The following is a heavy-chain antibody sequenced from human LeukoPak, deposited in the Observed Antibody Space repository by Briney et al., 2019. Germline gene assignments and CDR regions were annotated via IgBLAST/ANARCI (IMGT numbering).Heavy chain of an antibody. CDR2: INSDGSEG. V-gene: IGHV3-7*04. CDR3: AKDAGSSFDY. CDR1: GFTFSGFW. D-gene: IGHD3-10*01. Sequence: GGSLRLSCAVSGFTFSGFWMSWSRQAPGKGLEWVASINSDGSEGYYADVVKGRFTISRDNSKNTLYLQMNSLRAEDTAVYYCAKDAGSSFDYWGQGTLVTVSS. J-gene: IGHJ4*02.